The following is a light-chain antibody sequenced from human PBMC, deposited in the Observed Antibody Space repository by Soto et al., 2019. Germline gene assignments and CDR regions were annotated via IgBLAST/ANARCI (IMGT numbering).Light chain of an antibody. CDR2: GAS. CDR3: QQYGSSPRT. J-gene: IGKJ1*01. Sequence: DIVMTQSPATLSVSPGERATLSCRASQSVSSNLAWYQQKPGQAPRLLISGASTRATGIPARLSGSGSGTEFTLTISRLEPEDFAVYYCQQYGSSPRTFGQGTKVEIK. CDR1: QSVSSN. V-gene: IGKV3-15*01.